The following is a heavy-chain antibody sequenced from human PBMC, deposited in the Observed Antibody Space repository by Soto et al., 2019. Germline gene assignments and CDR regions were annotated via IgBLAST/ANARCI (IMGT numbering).Heavy chain of an antibody. J-gene: IGHJ5*02. V-gene: IGHV3-23*01. CDR3: AKEVSAMVRGVIIARWFDP. CDR1: GFTFSSYA. CDR2: VSGSGGST. D-gene: IGHD3-10*01. Sequence: EVQLLESGGGLVQPGGSLRLSCAASGFTFSSYAMNWVRQAPGKGLEWVSVVSGSGGSTYYADSVKGRFTISRDNSTNNLYLQMNSLRAEDTAVYYCAKEVSAMVRGVIIARWFDPWGQGTLVTVSS.